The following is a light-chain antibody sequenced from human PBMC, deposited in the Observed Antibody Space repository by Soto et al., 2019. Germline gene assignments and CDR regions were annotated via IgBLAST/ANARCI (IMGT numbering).Light chain of an antibody. Sequence: QSALAQPPSASGSPGQSVTISCTGSGSDIGAYNFVSWYQQHPGKAPKLMIFGVTERPSGVPDRFSGSKSGNTASLTVSGLQAEDEADYYCFSFTSHSSHYVFGTGTKVTVL. J-gene: IGLJ1*01. CDR2: GVT. V-gene: IGLV2-8*01. CDR1: GSDIGAYNF. CDR3: FSFTSHSSHYV.